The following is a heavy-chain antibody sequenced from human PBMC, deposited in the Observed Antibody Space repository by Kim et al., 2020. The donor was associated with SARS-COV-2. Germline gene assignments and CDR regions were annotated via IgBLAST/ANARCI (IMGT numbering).Heavy chain of an antibody. V-gene: IGHV5-51*01. Sequence: GESLKISCKGSGYSFTSYWIGWVRQMPGKGLEWMGIIYPGDSDTRYSPSFQGQVTISADKSISTAYLQWSSLKASDTAMYYCARHNFGMTTVTTGYYYGMDVWGQGTTVTVSS. CDR1: GYSFTSYW. D-gene: IGHD4-17*01. J-gene: IGHJ6*02. CDR3: ARHNFGMTTVTTGYYYGMDV. CDR2: IYPGDSDT.